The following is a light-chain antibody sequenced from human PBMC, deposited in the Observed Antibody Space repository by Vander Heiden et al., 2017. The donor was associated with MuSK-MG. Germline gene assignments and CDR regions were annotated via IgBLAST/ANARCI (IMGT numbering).Light chain of an antibody. CDR1: QGISNS. CDR3: QQYYTLPT. J-gene: IGKJ1*01. V-gene: IGKV1-NL1*01. CDR2: AAS. Sequence: DIQMIQSPSSLSASVGDRVTITCRASQGISNSLAWYQQKPGKAPKLLLFAASRLESGVPSRFSGSGSGTDYILTISSLQPEDFAAYYCQQYYTLPTFGQGTKVEIK.